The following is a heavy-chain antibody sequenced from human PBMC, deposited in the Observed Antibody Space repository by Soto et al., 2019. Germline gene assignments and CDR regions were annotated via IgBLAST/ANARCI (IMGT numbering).Heavy chain of an antibody. CDR2: ISGSGGNT. J-gene: IGHJ4*02. CDR3: AKGLSIAAAGTFDY. CDR1: GFTFASYA. Sequence: PGGSLRLSCAASGFTFASYAMSWVRQAPGKGLEWVSGISGSGGNTYNADSVKGRFTISRDNSKNTLYLDMISLRAEDTAVYYCAKGLSIAAAGTFDYWGQGTLVTAPQ. V-gene: IGHV3-23*01. D-gene: IGHD6-13*01.